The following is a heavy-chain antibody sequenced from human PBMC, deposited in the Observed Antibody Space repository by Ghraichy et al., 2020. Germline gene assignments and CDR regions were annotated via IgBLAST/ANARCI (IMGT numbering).Heavy chain of an antibody. D-gene: IGHD1-1*01. CDR3: ARDSGWNDALASY. CDR2: IIPIFGTA. V-gene: IGHV1-69*13. J-gene: IGHJ4*02. Sequence: SEKVSCKASGGTFSSYAISWVRQAPGQGLEWMGGIIPIFGTANYAQKFQGRVTITADESTSTAYMELSSLRSEDTAVYYCARDSGWNDALASYWGQGTLVTVSS. CDR1: GGTFSSYA.